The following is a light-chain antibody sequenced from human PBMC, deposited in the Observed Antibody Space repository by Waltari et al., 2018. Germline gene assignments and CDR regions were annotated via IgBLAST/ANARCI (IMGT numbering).Light chain of an antibody. Sequence: ETVLTQSPGTLSLFPGEKATLSCRASQSVSNNYLAWYQQKPGQAPRLLIYGASTRATGIPARFSGSGSGTDFTLAISRLEPEDFAVYYCQQYGGSPWTFGRGTKGEIK. J-gene: IGKJ1*01. CDR2: GAS. V-gene: IGKV3-20*01. CDR1: QSVSNNY. CDR3: QQYGGSPWT.